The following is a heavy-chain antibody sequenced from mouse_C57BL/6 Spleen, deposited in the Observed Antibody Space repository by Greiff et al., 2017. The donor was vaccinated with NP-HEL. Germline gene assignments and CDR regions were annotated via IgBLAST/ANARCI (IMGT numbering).Heavy chain of an antibody. CDR2: ISSGGSYT. V-gene: IGHV5-6*01. J-gene: IGHJ1*03. CDR1: GFTFSSYG. CDR3: ARHGRNDWYFDV. Sequence: EVKLVESGGDLVKPGGSLKLSCAASGFTFSSYGMSWVRQTPDKRLEWVATISSGGSYTYYPDSVKGRFTISRDNAKNTLYLQMSSLKSEDTAMYYCARHGRNDWYFDVWGTGTTVTVSS.